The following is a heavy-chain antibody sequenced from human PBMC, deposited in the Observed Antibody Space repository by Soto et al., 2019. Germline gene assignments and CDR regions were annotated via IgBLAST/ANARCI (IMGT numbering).Heavy chain of an antibody. CDR3: ARVWGGAFDI. CDR2: IYDSGST. CDR1: GGSISSYY. D-gene: IGHD3-10*01. Sequence: QVQLQESGPGLVKPSETLSLTCTVSGGSISSYYWSWIRQPPGKGLEWIGYIYDSGSTNYNPSLTSRVTISVDTSKNQFSLKLSAVTAADTAVYYCARVWGGAFDIWGQGTMVTVSS. V-gene: IGHV4-59*01. J-gene: IGHJ3*02.